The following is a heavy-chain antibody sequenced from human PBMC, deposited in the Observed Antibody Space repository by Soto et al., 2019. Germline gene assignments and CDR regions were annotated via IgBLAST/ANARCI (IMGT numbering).Heavy chain of an antibody. CDR2: INAIFGKT. Sequence: GASVKVSCKASGYTFTSYAMHWVRQAPGQRLEWMGGINAIFGKTNYAQKFQGRVTITTDESTSTAYMELSSLRSEDTAVYYCARDGGSNYDLNYYYYGMDVRGQGTTVTVSS. J-gene: IGHJ6*02. CDR1: GYTFTSYA. CDR3: ARDGGSNYDLNYYYYGMDV. D-gene: IGHD4-4*01. V-gene: IGHV1-3*01.